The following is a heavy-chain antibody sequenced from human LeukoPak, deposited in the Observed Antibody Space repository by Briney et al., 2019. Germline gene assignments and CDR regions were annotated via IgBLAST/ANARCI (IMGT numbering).Heavy chain of an antibody. J-gene: IGHJ5*02. D-gene: IGHD4-11*01. CDR2: INPNSGGT. CDR1: GYISTGYY. CDR3: AKAGDYSGNWFDP. Sequence: GASVKVSCKASGYISTGYYMHWVRQAPGQGLEWMGWINPNSGGTNYAQKFQGRVTMTRDTSISTAYMELSRLRSDDTAVYYCAKAGDYSGNWFDPWGQGTLVTVSS. V-gene: IGHV1-2*02.